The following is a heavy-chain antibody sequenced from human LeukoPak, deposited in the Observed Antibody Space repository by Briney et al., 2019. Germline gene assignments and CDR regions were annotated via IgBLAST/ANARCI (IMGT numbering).Heavy chain of an antibody. V-gene: IGHV3-21*01. J-gene: IGHJ4*02. D-gene: IGHD3-10*01. CDR3: ARGPPQDAMVRGVTFDY. CDR1: GFTFSSYS. CDR2: ISSSSSYI. Sequence: GGSLRLSCAASGFTFSSYSMNWVRQAPGEGLEWVSSISSSSSYIYYADSVKGRFTISRDNAKNSLYLQMNSLRAEDTAVYYCARGPPQDAMVRGVTFDYWGQGTLVTVSS.